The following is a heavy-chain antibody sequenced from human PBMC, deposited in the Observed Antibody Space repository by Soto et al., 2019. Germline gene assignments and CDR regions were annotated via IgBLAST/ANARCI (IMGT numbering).Heavy chain of an antibody. J-gene: IGHJ6*02. D-gene: IGHD2-15*01. CDR3: AREWSGGRRDGNPDKYYGMDV. Sequence: QVQLQESGPGLVKPSQPLSLTCTVSGGPISSGSFYWTWIRQHPGKGLEFIGYIYYSGDTYYNPSLRSRVIISLDTSKNQFSLRLNSVTAADTAVYYCAREWSGGRRDGNPDKYYGMDVWGQGTKVTVSS. V-gene: IGHV4-31*03. CDR1: GGPISSGSFY. CDR2: IYYSGDT.